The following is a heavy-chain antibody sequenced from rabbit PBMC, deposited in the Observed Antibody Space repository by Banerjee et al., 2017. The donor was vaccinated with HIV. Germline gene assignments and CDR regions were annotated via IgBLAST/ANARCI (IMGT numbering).Heavy chain of an antibody. CDR2: IYTGDGNT. D-gene: IGHD6-1*01. Sequence: QSLEESGGGLVKPGASLTLTCTASGFSFSSSYDMCWVRQAPGKGLEWIACIYTGDGNTHYASWAKGRFTISKTSSTTVTLQMTSLTAADTATYFCARTYGYVGYAYALNLWGQGTLVTVS. V-gene: IGHV1S40*01. CDR1: GFSFSSSYD. CDR3: ARTYGYVGYAYALNL. J-gene: IGHJ4*01.